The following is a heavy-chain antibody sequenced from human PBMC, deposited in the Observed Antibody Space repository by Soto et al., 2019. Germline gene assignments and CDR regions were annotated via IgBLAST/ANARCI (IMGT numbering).Heavy chain of an antibody. CDR3: ARGGIAVAHDY. J-gene: IGHJ4*02. CDR1: GFTVSTNY. V-gene: IGHV3-53*01. CDR2: IYSDVST. D-gene: IGHD6-19*01. Sequence: EVQLVESGGGLMQPGGSLRISCVVSGFTVSTNYVSWVRQAPGKGLECVSVIYSDVSTYYADSVKGRFTISRDNSKNTLFLQMTSLRVEDTAVYYCARGGIAVAHDYWGQGTLVTVSS.